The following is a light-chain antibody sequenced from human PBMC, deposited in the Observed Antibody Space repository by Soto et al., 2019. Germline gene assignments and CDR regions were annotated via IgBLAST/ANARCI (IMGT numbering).Light chain of an antibody. Sequence: AIQLTQSPSSLSASVGDRVTITCRASQGIGSGLGWYQQKPGKAPKLLIYDASTLESGVPSRFSGSGSWTDFTLTISSLQPEDFATYYCQQFNTYPLTFGGGTKVDIK. J-gene: IGKJ4*01. CDR3: QQFNTYPLT. V-gene: IGKV1-13*02. CDR1: QGIGSG. CDR2: DAS.